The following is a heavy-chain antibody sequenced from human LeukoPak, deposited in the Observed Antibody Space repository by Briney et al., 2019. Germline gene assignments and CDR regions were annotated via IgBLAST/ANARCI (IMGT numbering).Heavy chain of an antibody. J-gene: IGHJ5*02. Sequence: HPGGSLRLSCAASGFTFSSYSMNWVRQAPGKGLEWVSYISNSGSIIYYADSVKGRFTISRDNAKNSLYLQMNSLRAEDTAVYYCARRDCDTIKCRGSNWFDPWGQGTLVSVSS. CDR3: ARRDCDTIKCRGSNWFDP. CDR1: GFTFSSYS. CDR2: ISNSGSII. V-gene: IGHV3-48*01. D-gene: IGHD3-22*01.